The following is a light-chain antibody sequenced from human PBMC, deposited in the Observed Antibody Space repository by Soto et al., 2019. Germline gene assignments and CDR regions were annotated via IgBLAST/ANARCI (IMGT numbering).Light chain of an antibody. Sequence: EIVMTQSPATLSVSPGERATLSCRASQSVSSNLAWYQQKPGQAPRLLIYGASTRATGIPARFSGSGSGTDFTLTISSLQSGDFAVYYCQQYNNWPPTSGQGTKLEIK. CDR2: GAS. V-gene: IGKV3-15*01. CDR3: QQYNNWPPT. J-gene: IGKJ2*01. CDR1: QSVSSN.